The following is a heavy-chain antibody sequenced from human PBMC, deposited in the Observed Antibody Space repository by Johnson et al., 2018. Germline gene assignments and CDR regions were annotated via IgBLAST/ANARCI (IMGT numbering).Heavy chain of an antibody. J-gene: IGHJ3*02. CDR3: ARDNNWNDEGAFDI. V-gene: IGHV3-33*08. CDR2: IWYDGSNK. CDR1: GFTFDDYA. Sequence: QVQLVQSGGGLVQPGRSLRLSCAASGFTFDDYAMHWVRQAPGKGLEWVAVIWYDGSNKYYADSVKGRFTISRDNSKNTLYLQMNSLRAEDTAVYYCARDNNWNDEGAFDIWGQGTMVTVSS. D-gene: IGHD1-1*01.